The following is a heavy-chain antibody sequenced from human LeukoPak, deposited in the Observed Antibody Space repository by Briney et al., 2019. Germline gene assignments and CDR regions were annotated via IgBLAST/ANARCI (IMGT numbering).Heavy chain of an antibody. CDR1: GFTFSFSG. D-gene: IGHD6-13*01. CDR2: ISDDGSRK. V-gene: IGHV3-30*18. CDR3: AKDRSTTWSFDY. Sequence: GGSLRLSCAASGFTFSFSGMYWVRQAPGKGLEGVAFISDDGSRKYYADSVKGRFTISRDNSKNTLFLQMNSLRTGDTAVYYCAKDRSTTWSFDYWGQGTLVTVSS. J-gene: IGHJ4*02.